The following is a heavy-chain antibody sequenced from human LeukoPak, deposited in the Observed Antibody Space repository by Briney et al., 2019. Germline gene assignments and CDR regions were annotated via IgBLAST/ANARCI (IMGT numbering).Heavy chain of an antibody. CDR2: IQNREDAK. V-gene: IGHV3-30*02. CDR1: GFAFTTYG. D-gene: IGHD3-16*02. Sequence: PGGSLRLSCATSGFAFTTYGMHWIRQAPGKGLEWVAFIQNREDAKSYADSVRGRFSIFRDDSKNTLYLQLSSLRRDDTAVYYSTKGSFYLGSWNWGPGALVIVSS. J-gene: IGHJ4*02. CDR3: TKGSFYLGSWN.